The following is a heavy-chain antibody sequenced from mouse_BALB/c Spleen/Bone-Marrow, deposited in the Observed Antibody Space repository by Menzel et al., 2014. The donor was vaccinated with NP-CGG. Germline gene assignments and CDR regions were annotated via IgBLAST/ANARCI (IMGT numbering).Heavy chain of an antibody. J-gene: IGHJ3*01. CDR2: IDPANGNT. Sequence: VQLQQSGAELVKPGASVKLSCTASGFNIKDTYMHWVKQRPEQGLEWIGRIDPANGNTKYDPKFQGKATITADTSSNTAYLQLSSLTSEDTAVYYCASYYYVSSGFAYWGQGTLVTVSA. CDR1: GFNIKDTY. D-gene: IGHD1-1*01. V-gene: IGHV14-3*02. CDR3: ASYYYVSSGFAY.